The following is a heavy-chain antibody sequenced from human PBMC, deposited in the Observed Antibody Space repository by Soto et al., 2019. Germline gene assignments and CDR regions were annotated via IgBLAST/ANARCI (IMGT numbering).Heavy chain of an antibody. Sequence: QVQLVQSGAEVKKPGSSVRASCEVSGGTLIPYPVNWVRQAPGQGLEWMGVNIPAFGTVKYAQKFQGRPTITADKSTGAASMELSSLSSEDTAVYYCAASGTDFWSGPPLNYYYGLNVWGQGTPVTVSS. V-gene: IGHV1-69*06. CDR3: AASGTDFWSGPPLNYYYGLNV. J-gene: IGHJ6*02. CDR2: NIPAFGTV. D-gene: IGHD3-3*01. CDR1: GGTLIPYP.